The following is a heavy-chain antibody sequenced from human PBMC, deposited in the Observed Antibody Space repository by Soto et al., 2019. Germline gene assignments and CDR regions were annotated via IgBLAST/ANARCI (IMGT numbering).Heavy chain of an antibody. CDR1: GGSISSGGYS. CDR3: ARSLAAGVNWFDT. V-gene: IGHV4-30-2*01. J-gene: IGHJ5*02. D-gene: IGHD2-15*01. Sequence: SETLSLTCAVSGGSISSGGYSWSWIRQPPGKGLEWIGYIYHSGSTYYNPSLKSRVTISVDRSKNQFSLKLSSVTAEDTAVYYCARSLAAGVNWFDTWGQGTLVTVSS. CDR2: IYHSGST.